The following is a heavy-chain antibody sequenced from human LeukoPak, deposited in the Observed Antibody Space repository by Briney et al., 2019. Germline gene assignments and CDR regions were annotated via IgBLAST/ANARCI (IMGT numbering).Heavy chain of an antibody. CDR3: ARDLSYYFDY. J-gene: IGHJ4*02. CDR1: GYSFTSYW. V-gene: IGHV1-46*01. Sequence: GESLKISCKGSGYSFTSYWIGWVRQAPGQGLEWMGIINPSGGSTSYAQKFQGRVTMTRDMSTSTVYMELSSLRSEDTAVYYCARDLSYYFDYWGQGTLVTVSS. CDR2: INPSGGST.